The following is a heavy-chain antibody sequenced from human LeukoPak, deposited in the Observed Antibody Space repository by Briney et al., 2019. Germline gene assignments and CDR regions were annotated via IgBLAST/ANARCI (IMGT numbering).Heavy chain of an antibody. CDR3: ARDGAAASLKRLSRPNDWIDP. J-gene: IGHJ5*02. V-gene: IGHV1-18*01. CDR1: GYTFNSYG. D-gene: IGHD3-16*02. Sequence: GASVKVSCKASGYTFNSYGISWVRQAPGQGLEWMGWISAYNGNTNYAQKFQGRVTMTTDTSTSTAYMELRSLRSDDTAVYYCARDGAAASLKRLSRPNDWIDPWGQGTLVTVSS. CDR2: ISAYNGNT.